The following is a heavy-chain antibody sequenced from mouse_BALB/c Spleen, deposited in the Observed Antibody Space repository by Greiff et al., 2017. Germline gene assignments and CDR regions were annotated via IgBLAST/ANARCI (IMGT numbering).Heavy chain of an antibody. Sequence: EVQVVESGGGLVQPGGSLRLSCATSGFTFSDFYMEWVRQPPGKRLEWIAASRNKANDYTTEYSASVKGRFIVSRDTSQSILYLQMNALRAEDTAIYYCARGITTRGFAYWGQGTLVTVSA. J-gene: IGHJ3*01. D-gene: IGHD2-4*01. V-gene: IGHV7-1*02. CDR1: GFTFSDFY. CDR3: ARGITTRGFAY. CDR2: SRNKANDYTT.